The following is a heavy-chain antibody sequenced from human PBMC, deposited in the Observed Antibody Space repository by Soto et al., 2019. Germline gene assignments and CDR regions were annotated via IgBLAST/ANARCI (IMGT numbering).Heavy chain of an antibody. CDR1: GYTFTSYG. V-gene: IGHV1-18*01. D-gene: IGHD6-19*01. CDR2: ISAYNGNT. J-gene: IGHJ4*02. CDR3: ARGPGLIAVAGNFDY. Sequence: GASVKVSCKASGYTFTSYGISWVRQAPGQGLEWMGWISAYNGNTNYAQKLQGRVTMTTDTSTSTAYMELRSLRSGDTAVYYCARGPGLIAVAGNFDYWGQGTLVTVSS.